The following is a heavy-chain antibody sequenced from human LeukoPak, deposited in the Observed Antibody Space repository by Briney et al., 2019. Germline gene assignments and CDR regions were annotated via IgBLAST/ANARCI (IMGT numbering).Heavy chain of an antibody. Sequence: PGRSLRLSCAASGFTFSSYAMHWVRQAPGKGLEWVAVIPYDGSNKYYADSVKGRFTISRDNSKNTLYLQMNSLRAEDTAVYYCARDPGDYMDVWGKGTTVTVSS. CDR2: IPYDGSNK. D-gene: IGHD7-27*01. CDR3: ARDPGDYMDV. CDR1: GFTFSSYA. J-gene: IGHJ6*03. V-gene: IGHV3-30*01.